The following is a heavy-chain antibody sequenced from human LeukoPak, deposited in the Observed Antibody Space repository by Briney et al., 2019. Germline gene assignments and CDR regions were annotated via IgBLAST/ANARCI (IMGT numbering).Heavy chain of an antibody. CDR2: IKQDGSEK. Sequence: PGGSLRLSCAASGFTFSSYWMSWVRQAPGKGLEWVANIKQDGSEKYSVDSVKGRFTISRDNAKNSLYLQMNSLRAEDTAVYYCARDRGSNYGGAFGYWGQGTLVTVSS. D-gene: IGHD4-11*01. J-gene: IGHJ4*02. CDR1: GFTFSSYW. CDR3: ARDRGSNYGGAFGY. V-gene: IGHV3-7*03.